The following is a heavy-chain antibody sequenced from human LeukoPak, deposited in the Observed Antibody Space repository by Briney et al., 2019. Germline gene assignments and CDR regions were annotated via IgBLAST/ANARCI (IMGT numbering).Heavy chain of an antibody. CDR3: ARRNPTTVKYFDY. Sequence: GGSLRLSCAASGFTFSSYWMHWVRQAPGKGLVWVSRVHSDGSVTRYADSVKGRSTISRDNSRNTLYLQMDSLRAEDTALYYCARRNPTTVKYFDYWGQGTLVTVSS. J-gene: IGHJ4*02. CDR1: GFTFSSYW. D-gene: IGHD4-17*01. CDR2: VHSDGSVT. V-gene: IGHV3-74*01.